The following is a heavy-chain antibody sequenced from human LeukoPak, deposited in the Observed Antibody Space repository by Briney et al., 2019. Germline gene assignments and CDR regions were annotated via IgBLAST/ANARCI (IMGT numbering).Heavy chain of an antibody. Sequence: SETLSLTCTVSGYSISSGYYWGWIRQPPGKGLEWIGSIYHSGSTYYNPSPKSRVTISVDTSKNQFSLKLSSVTAADTAVYYCARDPVVAANFAGFDPWGQGTLVTVSS. CDR2: IYHSGST. CDR1: GYSISSGYY. V-gene: IGHV4-38-2*02. CDR3: ARDPVVAANFAGFDP. D-gene: IGHD2-15*01. J-gene: IGHJ5*02.